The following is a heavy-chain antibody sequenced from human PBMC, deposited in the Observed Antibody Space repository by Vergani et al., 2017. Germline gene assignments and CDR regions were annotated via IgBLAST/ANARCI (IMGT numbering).Heavy chain of an antibody. CDR1: GGSFSGYY. V-gene: IGHV4-34*01. J-gene: IGHJ6*02. CDR2: INHSGST. Sequence: QVQLQQWGAGLLKPSETLSLTCAVYGGSFSGYYWSWIRQPPGKGLEWIGEINHSGSTNYNPSLKSRVTISVDTSKNQFSLTLSSVTAANAAVYYCARVHLRYCSSTSCYNYGMDVWGRGTTVAVSS. CDR3: ARVHLRYCSSTSCYNYGMDV. D-gene: IGHD2-2*01.